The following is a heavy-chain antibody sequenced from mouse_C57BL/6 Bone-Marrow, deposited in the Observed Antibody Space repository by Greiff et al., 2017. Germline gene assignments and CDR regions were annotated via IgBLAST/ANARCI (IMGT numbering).Heavy chain of an antibody. D-gene: IGHD2-2*01. CDR2: IYPRSGNT. V-gene: IGHV1-81*01. CDR3: AREGFYYGYDWFAY. J-gene: IGHJ3*01. CDR1: GYTLTSYG. Sequence: QVQLQQSGAELARPGASVKLSCKASGYTLTSYGISWVKQRTGQGLEWIGEIYPRSGNTYYNEKFKGKATLTADKSSSTAYMLLRSLTSEDSAVYFCAREGFYYGYDWFAYWGQGTLVTVSA.